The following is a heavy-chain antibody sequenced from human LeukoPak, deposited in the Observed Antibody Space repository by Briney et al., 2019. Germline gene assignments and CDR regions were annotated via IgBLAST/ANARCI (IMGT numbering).Heavy chain of an antibody. D-gene: IGHD5-12*01. CDR2: IYYSGST. CDR3: ARSIVATIDPLDY. J-gene: IGHJ4*02. CDR1: GDSITSSSYY. V-gene: IGHV4-39*01. Sequence: SETLSLTCTVSGDSITSSSYYWGWIRQPPGKGLEWIGSIYYSGSTYYNPSLKSRVTISVDTSKNQFSLKLSSVTAADTAVYYCARSIVATIDPLDYWGQGTLVTVSS.